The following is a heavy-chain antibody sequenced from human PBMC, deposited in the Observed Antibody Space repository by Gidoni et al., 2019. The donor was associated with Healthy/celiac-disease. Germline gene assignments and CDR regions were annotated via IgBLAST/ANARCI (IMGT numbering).Heavy chain of an antibody. D-gene: IGHD1-1*01. CDR1: GYSFTSYW. V-gene: IGHV5-10-1*01. J-gene: IGHJ4*02. CDR2: IDPSDSYT. Sequence: EVQLVRSGAEGKKPGESLRISCRGSGYSFTSYWISWVRQMPGKGLEWMGRIDPSDSYTNYSPSFQGHVTISADKSISTAYLQWSSLKASDTAMYYCARHGERGTSFDYWGQGTLVTVSS. CDR3: ARHGERGTSFDY.